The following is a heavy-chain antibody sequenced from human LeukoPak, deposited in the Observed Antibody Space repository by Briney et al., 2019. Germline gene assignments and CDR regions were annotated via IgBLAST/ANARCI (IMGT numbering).Heavy chain of an antibody. Sequence: GGSLRLSCAASGFTFSSYEMNWVRQAPGKGLEWVSSISSSSSYIYYANSVKGRFTISRDNARKSLFLQMNSLRAEDTAVYYCASETTRGYSYGSPTDGFDLWGQGTMVTVSS. V-gene: IGHV3-21*01. CDR3: ASETTRGYSYGSPTDGFDL. CDR2: ISSSSSYI. CDR1: GFTFSSYE. D-gene: IGHD5-18*01. J-gene: IGHJ3*01.